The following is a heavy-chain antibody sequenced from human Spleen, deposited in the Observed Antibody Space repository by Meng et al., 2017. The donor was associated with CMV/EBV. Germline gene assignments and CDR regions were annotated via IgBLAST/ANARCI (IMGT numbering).Heavy chain of an antibody. CDR3: ARDHCSGTSCYREIDY. CDR2: ISAYNGNT. D-gene: IGHD2-2*02. J-gene: IGHJ4*02. V-gene: IGHV1-18*01. CDR1: GDTFSSYV. Sequence: ASVKVSCKGSGDTFSSYVFTWVRQAPGQGLEWMGGISAYNGNTNYAQKLQGRVTMTTDTSTSTAYMELRSLRSDDTAVYYCARDHCSGTSCYREIDYWGQGTLVTVSS.